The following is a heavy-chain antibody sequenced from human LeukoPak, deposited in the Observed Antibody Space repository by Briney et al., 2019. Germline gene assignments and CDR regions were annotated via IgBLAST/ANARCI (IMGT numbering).Heavy chain of an antibody. Sequence: ASVKVSCKAFGYKLTDNWIHWVRQGPGQGLELMGWINPNSGGTNYAQKFQGRVTMTRDTSISTAYMELSRLRSDDTAVYYCARGVLTMVRGVSLDYWSQGTLVTVSS. CDR1: GYKLTDNW. CDR3: ARGVLTMVRGVSLDY. J-gene: IGHJ4*02. CDR2: INPNSGGT. D-gene: IGHD3-10*01. V-gene: IGHV1-2*02.